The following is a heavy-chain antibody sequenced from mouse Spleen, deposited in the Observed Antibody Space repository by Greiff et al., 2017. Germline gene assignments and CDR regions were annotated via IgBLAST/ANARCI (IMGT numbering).Heavy chain of an antibody. CDR1: GISITTGNYR. Sequence: EVKVVESGPGLVKPSQTVSLTCTVTGISITTGNYRWSWIRQFPGNKLEWIGYIYYSGTITYNPSLTSRTTITRDTSKNQFFLEMNSLTAEDTATYYCARGYYGSSYLDYWGQGTTLTVSS. CDR3: ARGYYGSSYLDY. D-gene: IGHD1-1*01. V-gene: IGHV3-5*02. J-gene: IGHJ2*01. CDR2: IYYSGTI.